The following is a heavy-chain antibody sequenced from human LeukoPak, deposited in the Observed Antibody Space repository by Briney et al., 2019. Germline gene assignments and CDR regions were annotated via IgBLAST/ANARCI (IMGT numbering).Heavy chain of an antibody. Sequence: PGGSLRLSCVASGFTFSNFGILWVRQAPGKAPEWVAYLSGDGGSQQYVDSVKGRFTISRDNSKNTLYLQMNSLRAEDTAVYYCAKDSYYGSYYGGYTWGQGTLVTVSS. V-gene: IGHV3-30*18. CDR2: LSGDGGSQ. CDR1: GFTFSNFG. D-gene: IGHD1-26*01. J-gene: IGHJ4*02. CDR3: AKDSYYGSYYGGYT.